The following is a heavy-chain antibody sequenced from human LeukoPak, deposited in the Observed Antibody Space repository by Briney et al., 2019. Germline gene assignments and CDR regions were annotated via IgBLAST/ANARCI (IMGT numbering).Heavy chain of an antibody. CDR1: GGSISSYY. CDR2: IYYSGST. J-gene: IGHJ3*02. Sequence: SETLSLTCTVSGGSISSYYWSWIRQPPGKGLEWIGYIYYSGSTNYNPSLKSRVTISADTSKNQFSLKLSSVTAADTAVYYCARVVVNYDAFDIWGQGTMVTVSS. D-gene: IGHD3-22*01. CDR3: ARVVVNYDAFDI. V-gene: IGHV4-59*01.